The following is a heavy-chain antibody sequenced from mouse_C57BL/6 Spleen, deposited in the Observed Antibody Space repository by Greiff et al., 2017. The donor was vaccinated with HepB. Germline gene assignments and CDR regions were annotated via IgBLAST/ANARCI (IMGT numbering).Heavy chain of an antibody. Sequence: EVQLQESGGGLVKPGGSLKLSCAASGFTFSDYGMHWVRQAPEKGLEWVAYISSGSSTIYYADTVKGRFTISRDNAKNTLFLQMTSLRSEDTAMYYWARREGLAWFAYWGQGTLVTVSA. CDR2: ISSGSSTI. V-gene: IGHV5-17*01. J-gene: IGHJ3*01. CDR1: GFTFSDYG. CDR3: ARREGLAWFAY.